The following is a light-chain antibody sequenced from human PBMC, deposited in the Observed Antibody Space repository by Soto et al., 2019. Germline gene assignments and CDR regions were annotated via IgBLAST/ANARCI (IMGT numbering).Light chain of an antibody. CDR3: QQLSHYPYT. CDR1: YDISSS. Sequence: DIQLTQSPSFLSASVEDRVTISCRASYDISSSLAWYQQEPGKPPKLLIYDSSTLQTVVPSRFTGSGSGRKFTLTISGLQFGDFATYFCQQLSHYPYTFGQGTKLDI. CDR2: DSS. J-gene: IGKJ2*01. V-gene: IGKV1-9*01.